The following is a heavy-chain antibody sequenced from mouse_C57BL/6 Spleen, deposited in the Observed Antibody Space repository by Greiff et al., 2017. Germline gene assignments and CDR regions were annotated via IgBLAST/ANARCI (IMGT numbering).Heavy chain of an antibody. Sequence: QVQLQQPGAELVKPGASVKLSCKASGYTFTSYWMHWVKQRPGQGLEWIGMIHPNSGSTNYNEKFKSKATLTVDKSSSTAYMQLSSLTSEDSEVYYCARYYGSSYWYFDVWGTGTTVTVSS. CDR3: ARYYGSSYWYFDV. V-gene: IGHV1-64*01. CDR2: IHPNSGST. CDR1: GYTFTSYW. D-gene: IGHD1-1*01. J-gene: IGHJ1*03.